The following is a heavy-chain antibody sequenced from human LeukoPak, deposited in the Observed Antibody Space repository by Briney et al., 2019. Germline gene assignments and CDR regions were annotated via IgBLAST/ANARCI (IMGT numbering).Heavy chain of an antibody. Sequence: ASVKVSCKASGYTFTSSGISWVRQAPGQGLEWMGWISAYNGNTNYAQKLQGRVTMTTDTSTSTAYMELRSLRSDDTAVYYCAREAHDYYSDSSGYYKRDYYYGMDVWGQGTTVTVSS. CDR1: GYTFTSSG. V-gene: IGHV1-18*01. J-gene: IGHJ6*02. CDR3: AREAHDYYSDSSGYYKRDYYYGMDV. CDR2: ISAYNGNT. D-gene: IGHD3-22*01.